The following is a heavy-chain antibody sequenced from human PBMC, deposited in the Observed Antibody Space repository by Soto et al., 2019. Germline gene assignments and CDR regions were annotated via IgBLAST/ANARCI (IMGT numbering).Heavy chain of an antibody. CDR2: IYYSGST. Sequence: SATLSLTCTVSGGSICVYYWSWVRQPPGQGLEWIGYIYYSGSTNYNPSLKSRVTISVDTSKNQFSLKLSSVTAADTAVYYCARTPVVRIYYFDYWGQGTLVTVSS. CDR3: ARTPVVRIYYFDY. J-gene: IGHJ4*02. D-gene: IGHD2-21*01. CDR1: GGSICVYY. V-gene: IGHV4-59*12.